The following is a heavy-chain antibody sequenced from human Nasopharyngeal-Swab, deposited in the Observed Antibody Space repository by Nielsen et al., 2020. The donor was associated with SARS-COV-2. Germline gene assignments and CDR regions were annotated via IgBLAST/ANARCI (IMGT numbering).Heavy chain of an antibody. V-gene: IGHV3-13*01. Sequence: GESLKISCAASGFTFSSYDMHWVRQATGEGLEWVSAIGTAGDTYYPGSVKGRFTISRENAKNSLYLQMNSLRAGDTAVYYCARSRTAMTSPYYYYGMDVWGQGTTVTVSS. CDR1: GFTFSSYD. D-gene: IGHD5-18*01. CDR3: ARSRTAMTSPYYYYGMDV. CDR2: IGTAGDT. J-gene: IGHJ6*02.